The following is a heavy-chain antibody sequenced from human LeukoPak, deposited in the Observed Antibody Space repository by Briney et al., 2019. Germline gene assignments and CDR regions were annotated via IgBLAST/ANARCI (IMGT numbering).Heavy chain of an antibody. Sequence: ASVTVSCTASGYTFTNYGISWVRQAPGQGLEWMGWISTYNANTNYAQKLQGRVTMTTDTSTSTAYMELRSLRSDDTAVYYCARKTIAGGYNWFDPWGQGTLVTVSS. J-gene: IGHJ5*02. CDR1: GYTFTNYG. CDR2: ISTYNANT. V-gene: IGHV1-18*01. CDR3: ARKTIAGGYNWFDP. D-gene: IGHD6-13*01.